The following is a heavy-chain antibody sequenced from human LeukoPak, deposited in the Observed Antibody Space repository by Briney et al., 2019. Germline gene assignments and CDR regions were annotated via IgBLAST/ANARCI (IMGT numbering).Heavy chain of an antibody. CDR1: GFTFGNAW. Sequence: GGSLRLACAASGFTFGNAWMNWVRQAPGKGLEWVGRIKTKQDGGATDYATPVKGRFTISRDDSRNTLYLQMNSLRTDDTAIYYCTAIREYCDSAGCYSPYFYYYMDVWGKGTTVAVSS. V-gene: IGHV3-15*01. J-gene: IGHJ6*03. CDR2: IKTKQDGGAT. D-gene: IGHD2-15*01. CDR3: TAIREYCDSAGCYSPYFYYYMDV.